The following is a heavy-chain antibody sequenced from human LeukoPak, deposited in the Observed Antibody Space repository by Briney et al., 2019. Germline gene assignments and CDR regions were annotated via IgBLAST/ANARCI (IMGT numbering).Heavy chain of an antibody. Sequence: SETLSLTCTVSGGSISSYYWSWIRQPPGKGLEWIGYIYYSGSTNYNPSLKSRVTISVDTSKNQFSLKLSSVTAADTAVYYCARGLKSGDYWGQGTLVTVSS. CDR2: IYYSGST. CDR1: GGSISSYY. CDR3: ARGLKSGDY. J-gene: IGHJ4*02. V-gene: IGHV4-59*12.